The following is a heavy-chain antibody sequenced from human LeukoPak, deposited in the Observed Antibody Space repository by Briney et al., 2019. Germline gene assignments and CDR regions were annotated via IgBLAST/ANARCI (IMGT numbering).Heavy chain of an antibody. J-gene: IGHJ4*02. CDR2: ISYDGSNK. D-gene: IGHD4-17*01. Sequence: GGSLRLSCAASGFTFSSYAMSWARQAPGKGLGWVAVISYDGSNKYYADSVKGRFTISRDNSKNTLYLQMNSLRAEDTAVYYCAKTDYGPEKSDYWGQGTLVTVSS. CDR1: GFTFSSYA. CDR3: AKTDYGPEKSDY. V-gene: IGHV3-30*18.